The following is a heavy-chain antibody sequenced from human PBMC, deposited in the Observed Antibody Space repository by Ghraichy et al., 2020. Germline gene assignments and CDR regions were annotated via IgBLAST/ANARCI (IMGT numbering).Heavy chain of an antibody. CDR3: ARHRGAYTSTWFRAEVGGIDV. D-gene: IGHD6-13*01. Sequence: GGSLRLSCAASGFTVSKNYLSWVRQAPGKGLEWVSVTYTGGNTQYADSVKGRFTISRDISKNTLYLQMNSLRAEDTAIYYCARHRGAYTSTWFRAEVGGIDVWGPGTTVIVSS. J-gene: IGHJ6*02. CDR1: GFTVSKNY. CDR2: TYTGGNT. V-gene: IGHV3-53*01.